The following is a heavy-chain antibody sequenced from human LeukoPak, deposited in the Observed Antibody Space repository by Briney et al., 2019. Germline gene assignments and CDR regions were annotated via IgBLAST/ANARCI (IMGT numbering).Heavy chain of an antibody. CDR3: ARGWDSSGYSSDY. Sequence: PSETLSHTCAVYGGSFSAYYWSWIRQPPEKGLEWIGEINRSGSTNYNPSLKSRVTISVDTSKNQFSLKLGSVTAADTAVYHCARGWDSSGYSSDYWGQGTLVTVSS. D-gene: IGHD3-22*01. CDR1: GGSFSAYY. CDR2: INRSGST. J-gene: IGHJ4*02. V-gene: IGHV4-34*01.